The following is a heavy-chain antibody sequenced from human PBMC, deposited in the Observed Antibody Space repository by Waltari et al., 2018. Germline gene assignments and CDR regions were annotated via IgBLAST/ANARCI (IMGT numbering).Heavy chain of an antibody. J-gene: IGHJ4*02. D-gene: IGHD5-18*01. CDR1: AFRFSNYI. Sequence: EVQLVESGGGLVQPGGSLRLSCSASAFRFSNYIMFWVRQAPGKGLEYVSAISNNGGSTYYTDSVRGRFTISRDNSKNMLYLQMSSLRPEDTAVYYCESRPPVTRDYWGQGTLVTVSS. V-gene: IGHV3-64D*06. CDR3: ESRPPVTRDY. CDR2: ISNNGGST.